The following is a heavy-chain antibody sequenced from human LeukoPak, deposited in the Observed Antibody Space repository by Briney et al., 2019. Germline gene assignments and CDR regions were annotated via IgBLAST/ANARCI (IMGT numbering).Heavy chain of an antibody. D-gene: IGHD1-1*01. CDR3: ARGGLIQRHAFDI. CDR1: GFPFSIYG. CDR2: ISPGGGPT. Sequence: GGSLRLSCAGSGFPFSIYGMNWVRQAPGKGLEWASGISPGGGPTYYADSVKGRFTTSRDDSKNTLYLQMNSLRGEDTALYYCARGGLIQRHAFDIWGQGTMVTVSS. V-gene: IGHV3-23*01. J-gene: IGHJ3*02.